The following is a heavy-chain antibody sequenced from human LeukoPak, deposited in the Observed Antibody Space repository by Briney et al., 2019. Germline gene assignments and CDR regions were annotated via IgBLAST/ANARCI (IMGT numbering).Heavy chain of an antibody. V-gene: IGHV4-4*07. CDR1: GGSISSYY. D-gene: IGHD6-13*01. CDR2: IYTSGST. J-gene: IGHJ4*02. CDR3: ARLPSSWFSDY. Sequence: SETLSLTCTVSGGSISSYYWSWIRQPAGKGLEWIGRIYTSGSTNYNPSLKSRVTMSVDTSKNQFSLRLSSVTAADTALYYCARLPSSWFSDYWGQGTLVTVSS.